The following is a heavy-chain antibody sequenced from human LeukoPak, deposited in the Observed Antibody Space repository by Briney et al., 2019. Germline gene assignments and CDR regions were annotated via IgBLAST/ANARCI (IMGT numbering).Heavy chain of an antibody. J-gene: IGHJ2*01. D-gene: IGHD3-16*02. CDR1: GGSISSSSYY. CDR2: IYYSGST. V-gene: IGHV4-39*07. CDR3: ARDLFDPGELSRYFDL. Sequence: SETLSLTCTVSGGSISSSSYYWGWIRQPPGKGLEWIGSIYYSGSTYYNPSLKSRVTISVDTSKNQFSLKLSSVTAADTAVYYCARDLFDPGELSRYFDLWGRGTLVTVSS.